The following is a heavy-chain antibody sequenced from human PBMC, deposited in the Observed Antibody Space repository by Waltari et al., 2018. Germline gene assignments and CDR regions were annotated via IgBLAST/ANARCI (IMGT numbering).Heavy chain of an antibody. J-gene: IGHJ5*02. V-gene: IGHV4-38-2*01. D-gene: IGHD3-10*01. CDR1: GYSLSSGYS. CDR3: ARGSDHVLLWFGNNWFDP. CDR2: IYPSGST. Sequence: QVQLQESGPGLVKPSETLSLTCAVSGYSLSSGYSWGWIRQPPGQGVEWIGSIYPSGSTYYNPSLKSRVTISVDTSKNQFSLKLSSVTAADTAVYYCARGSDHVLLWFGNNWFDPWGQGTLVTVSS.